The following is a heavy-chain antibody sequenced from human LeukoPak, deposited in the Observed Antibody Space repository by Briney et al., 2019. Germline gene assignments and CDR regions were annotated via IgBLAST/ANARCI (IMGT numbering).Heavy chain of an antibody. J-gene: IGHJ3*02. CDR3: WKSWLGLHDVFDI. CDR1: GFTFSDYN. CDR2: ISRSGSTK. D-gene: IGHD6-19*01. V-gene: IGHV3-11*04. Sequence: GGSLRLSCAASGFTFSDYNMRWLRQAPGKGLEWVSSISRSGSTKYYADSVKGRFTISRDNAKNSLFLQMNSLRAEATAVYYWWKSWLGLHDVFDIWGQGTMVPVSS.